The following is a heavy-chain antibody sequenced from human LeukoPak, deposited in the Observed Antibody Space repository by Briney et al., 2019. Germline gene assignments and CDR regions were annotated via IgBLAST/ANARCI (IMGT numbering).Heavy chain of an antibody. CDR1: GYTFTSYA. Sequence: GASVKVSCKASGYTFTSYAMHWVRQAPGQRLEWMGWINAGNGNTKYSQKLQGRVTMTTDTSTSTAYMELRSLRSDDTAVYYCARDWTDDSSSWKINYYYGMDVWGQGTTVTVSS. D-gene: IGHD6-13*01. CDR2: INAGNGNT. J-gene: IGHJ6*02. CDR3: ARDWTDDSSSWKINYYYGMDV. V-gene: IGHV1-3*01.